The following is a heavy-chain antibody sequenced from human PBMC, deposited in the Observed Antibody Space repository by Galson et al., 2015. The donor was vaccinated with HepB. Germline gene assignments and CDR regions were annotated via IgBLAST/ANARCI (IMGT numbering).Heavy chain of an antibody. Sequence: QSGAEVKKPGESLKISCKGSGYSFTSYWIGWVRQMPGKGLEWMGIIYPGDSDTRYSPSFQGQVTISADKSISTAYLQWSSLKASDTAMYCCARRVVRAAAGTGYFDYWGQGTLVTVSS. V-gene: IGHV5-51*03. D-gene: IGHD6-13*01. CDR3: ARRVVRAAAGTGYFDY. J-gene: IGHJ4*02. CDR2: IYPGDSDT. CDR1: GYSFTSYW.